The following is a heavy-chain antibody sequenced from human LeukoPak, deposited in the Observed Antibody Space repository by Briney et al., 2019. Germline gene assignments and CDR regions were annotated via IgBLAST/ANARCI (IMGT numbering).Heavy chain of an antibody. CDR2: IYYSGST. D-gene: IGHD3-10*02. CDR1: GGSISSYY. Sequence: SETLSLTCTVSGGSISSYYWSWIRQPPGKGLEWIGYIYYSGSTNYNPSLKSRVTISVDTSKNQFSLKLSSVTAADTAVYYCAGLGGDYYVNSSLNYWGQGTLVTVSS. CDR3: AGLGGDYYVNSSLNY. V-gene: IGHV4-59*08. J-gene: IGHJ4*02.